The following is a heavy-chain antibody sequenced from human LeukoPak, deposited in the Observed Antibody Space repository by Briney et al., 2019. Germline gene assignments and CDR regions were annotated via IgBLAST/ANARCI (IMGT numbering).Heavy chain of an antibody. CDR2: INHSGST. CDR1: GGSFSGYY. J-gene: IGHJ4*02. D-gene: IGHD3-16*01. V-gene: IGHV4-34*01. Sequence: SETLSLTCAVYGGSFSGYYWSWIRQPPGKGLEWIGEINHSGSTNYNPSLKSRVTISVDTSKNQFSLKLSSVTAADTAVYYCARDWGNGNDYWGQGTLVTVSS. CDR3: ARDWGNGNDY.